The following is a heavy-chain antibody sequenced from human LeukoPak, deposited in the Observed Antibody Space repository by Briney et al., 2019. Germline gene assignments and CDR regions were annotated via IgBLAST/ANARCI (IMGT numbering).Heavy chain of an antibody. Sequence: GASVKVSCKASGRTFSSYAISWVRQAPGQGLEWMGGIIPIFGTANYAQKFQGRVTITADKSTSTAYMELSSLRSEDTAVCYCARTNYRRYCSSTSCYRWFDSWGQGTLVTVSS. CDR2: IIPIFGTA. D-gene: IGHD2-2*01. CDR3: ARTNYRRYCSSTSCYRWFDS. CDR1: GRTFSSYA. J-gene: IGHJ5*01. V-gene: IGHV1-69*06.